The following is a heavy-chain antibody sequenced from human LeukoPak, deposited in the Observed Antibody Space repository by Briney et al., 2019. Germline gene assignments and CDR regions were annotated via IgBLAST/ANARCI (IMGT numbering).Heavy chain of an antibody. CDR1: GGTFSSYT. D-gene: IGHD3-22*01. Sequence: GASVKVSCKASGGTFSSYTISWVRQAPGQGLEWMGRIIPILGIANYAQKFQGRVTITADKSTSTAYMELSSLRSEDTAVPYCARGYYYDSSGVDYGGQGTLATVSS. V-gene: IGHV1-69*02. CDR3: ARGYYYDSSGVDY. J-gene: IGHJ4*02. CDR2: IIPILGIA.